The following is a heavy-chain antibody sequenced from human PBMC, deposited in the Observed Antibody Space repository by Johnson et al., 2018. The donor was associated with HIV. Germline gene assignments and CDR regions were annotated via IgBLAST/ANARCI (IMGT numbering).Heavy chain of an antibody. D-gene: IGHD1-1*01. Sequence: QVQLVESGGGVVQPGGSLRLSCAASGFTFSSYCMHWVRQAPGKGLEWVANIRYDGSNKYYVDSVKGRFTISRDNSKNTLYLQMNSLRAEDTAVYYCAKVLGPADDSRRTGAPDAFDIWDQGTMVTVSS. CDR2: IRYDGSNK. CDR1: GFTFSSYC. CDR3: AKVLGPADDSRRTGAPDAFDI. J-gene: IGHJ3*02. V-gene: IGHV3-30*02.